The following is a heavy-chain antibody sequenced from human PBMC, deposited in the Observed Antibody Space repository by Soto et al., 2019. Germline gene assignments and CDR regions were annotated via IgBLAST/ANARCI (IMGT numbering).Heavy chain of an antibody. Sequence: QVQLVQSGAEVKKPGASVKVSCKAFGYTFTTYYLHWVRQAPGQGLEWMGIINPSGGSTTYAQKFQGRVTMARETSTNTGQMELSSLRSEDTAVYYCARALPRSSGYRYCALESWGQGTLVTVSS. CDR1: GYTFTTYY. D-gene: IGHD5-18*01. J-gene: IGHJ4*02. CDR3: ARALPRSSGYRYCALES. V-gene: IGHV1-46*01. CDR2: INPSGGST.